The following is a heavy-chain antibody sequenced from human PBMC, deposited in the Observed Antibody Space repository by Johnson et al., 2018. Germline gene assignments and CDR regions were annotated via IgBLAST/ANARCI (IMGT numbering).Heavy chain of an antibody. CDR3: ARDISGWYSRGDLQH. Sequence: QVQLVESGGGVVQPGRSLRLSCAASGFTFSSYGMHWVRQAPGTGLEWVAVIWYDGSNNYYADSVKGRFTTSSANSKNTLYLQMNSLRAEDTAVYYCARDISGWYSRGDLQHWGQGTLVTVSS. D-gene: IGHD6-19*01. CDR2: IWYDGSNN. CDR1: GFTFSSYG. J-gene: IGHJ1*01. V-gene: IGHV3-33*01.